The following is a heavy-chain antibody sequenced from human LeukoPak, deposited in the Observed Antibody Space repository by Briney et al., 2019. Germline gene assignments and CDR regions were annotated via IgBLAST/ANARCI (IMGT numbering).Heavy chain of an antibody. V-gene: IGHV3-66*01. CDR2: IYSGGST. CDR3: ASGGGPLVGSAAHEYNWFDP. Sequence: GGSQRLSCAASGFTVSSNYMSWVRQAPGKGLEWVSVIYSGGSTYYADSVKGRFTISRDNSKNTLYLQMNSLRAEDTAVYYCASGGGPLVGSAAHEYNWFDPWGQGTLVTVSS. CDR1: GFTVSSNY. J-gene: IGHJ5*02. D-gene: IGHD3-16*01.